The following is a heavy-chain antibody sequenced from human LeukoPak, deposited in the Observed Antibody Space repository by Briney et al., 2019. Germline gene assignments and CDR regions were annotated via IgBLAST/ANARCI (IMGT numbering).Heavy chain of an antibody. CDR3: ARVSGFGDVLDC. Sequence: VGSLRLSCEASGFTFGYYWMSWVRQAPGKGLEWGANIKEDGSIKKYLDSARGRITISRDNAENSLYLQMSSLRVEDTAVYYCARVSGFGDVLDCWGRGILVTVSS. D-gene: IGHD3-16*01. J-gene: IGHJ4*02. CDR1: GFTFGYYW. CDR2: IKEDGSIK. V-gene: IGHV3-7*01.